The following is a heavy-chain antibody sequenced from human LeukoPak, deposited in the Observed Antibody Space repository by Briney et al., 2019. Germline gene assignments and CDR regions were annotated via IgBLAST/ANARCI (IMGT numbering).Heavy chain of an antibody. Sequence: GASVKVSRKASGYTFTGYYMHWVRQAPGQGLEWMGWINPNSGGTNYAQKFQGRVTMTRDTSISTAYMELSRLRSDDTAVYYCAREEIAEGPPYYSYGMDVWGQGTTVTVSS. D-gene: IGHD6-13*01. CDR3: AREEIAEGPPYYSYGMDV. CDR1: GYTFTGYY. J-gene: IGHJ6*02. CDR2: INPNSGGT. V-gene: IGHV1-2*02.